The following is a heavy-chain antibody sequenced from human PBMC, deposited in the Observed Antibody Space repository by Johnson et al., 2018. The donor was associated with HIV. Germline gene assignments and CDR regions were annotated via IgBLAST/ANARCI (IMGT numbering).Heavy chain of an antibody. V-gene: IGHV3-33*01. CDR1: GFTFSTYG. J-gene: IGHJ3*02. CDR2: IWYDGSNE. D-gene: IGHD2-2*01. Sequence: QVQLVESGGGVVQPGRSVRLSCAASGFTFSTYGMHWVRQAPGKGLEWVAVIWYDGSNEHYADSVKGRFTISRDNSKNTLYLQMNSLRAEDTALYYCARVKYAVSNHEYNAFDIWGQGTLVTVSS. CDR3: ARVKYAVSNHEYNAFDI.